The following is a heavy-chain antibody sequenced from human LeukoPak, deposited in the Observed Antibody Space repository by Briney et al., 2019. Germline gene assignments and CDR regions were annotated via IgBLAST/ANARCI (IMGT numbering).Heavy chain of an antibody. D-gene: IGHD3-10*01. V-gene: IGHV3-7*03. Sequence: PGGSLRLSCAASGFTFSSYWMSWVRQAPGKGLEWVANIKQDGSEKYYVDSVKGRFTISRDNAKNSLYLQMNSLRAEDTAVYYCAREPLLWSRLLDYWGQGTLVTVSS. J-gene: IGHJ4*02. CDR1: GFTFSSYW. CDR3: AREPLLWSRLLDY. CDR2: IKQDGSEK.